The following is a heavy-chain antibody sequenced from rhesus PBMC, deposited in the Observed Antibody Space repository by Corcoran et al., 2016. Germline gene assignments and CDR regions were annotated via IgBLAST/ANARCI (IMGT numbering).Heavy chain of an antibody. CDR1: GYTFTDYY. Sequence: QVQLVQSGAAVKKPGSSVKVSCKASGYTFTDYYMHWVRQAPRQGLEWMGWLNPYNCNTNNAQKVKGRVTSTRDPATRTAYMELSSLSSEDTAVYYCARAGYYADEYGYYPFDYWGQRVLVTVSS. CDR2: LNPYNCNT. CDR3: ARAGYYADEYGYYPFDY. J-gene: IGHJ4*01. D-gene: IGHD3-9*01. V-gene: IGHV1S2*01.